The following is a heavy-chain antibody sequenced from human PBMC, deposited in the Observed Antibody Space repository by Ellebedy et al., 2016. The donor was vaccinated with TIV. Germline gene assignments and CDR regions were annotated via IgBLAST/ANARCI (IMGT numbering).Heavy chain of an antibody. J-gene: IGHJ4*02. Sequence: GGSLRLSCAASGFSFSAFAMHWVRQAPGKGLEWVAGIWYDGSQKHYADSVKGRFTISRDNSKNTVSLQMSSLRGDDTAIYYCARDSAITGRTSLDYWGQGTLVIVSS. CDR1: GFSFSAFA. CDR3: ARDSAITGRTSLDY. CDR2: IWYDGSQK. D-gene: IGHD1-20*01. V-gene: IGHV3-33*01.